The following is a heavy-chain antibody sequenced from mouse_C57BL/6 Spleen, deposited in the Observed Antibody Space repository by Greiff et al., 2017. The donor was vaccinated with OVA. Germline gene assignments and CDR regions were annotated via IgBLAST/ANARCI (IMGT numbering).Heavy chain of an antibody. J-gene: IGHJ4*01. V-gene: IGHV5-17*01. Sequence: EVKLMESGGGLVKPGGSLKLSCAASGFTFSDYGMHWVRQAPEKGLEWVAYISSGSSTIYYADTVKGRFTISRDNAKNPLFLQMTSLTSEDTAMYYCASRGYYYAMDYWGQGTSVTVSS. D-gene: IGHD3-1*01. CDR3: ASRGYYYAMDY. CDR2: ISSGSSTI. CDR1: GFTFSDYG.